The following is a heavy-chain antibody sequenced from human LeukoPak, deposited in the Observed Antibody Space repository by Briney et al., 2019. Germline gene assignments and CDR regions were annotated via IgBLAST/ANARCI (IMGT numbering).Heavy chain of an antibody. Sequence: GGSLRLSCAVSGFTFSSYAMHWVRQAPGKGLEWVAVISYDGSNKYYADSVKGRFTISRDNSKNTLYLQMNSLRAEDTAVYYCASGSSGYYYGGDYWGQGTLVTVSS. CDR2: ISYDGSNK. D-gene: IGHD3-22*01. J-gene: IGHJ4*02. V-gene: IGHV3-30-3*01. CDR3: ASGSSGYYYGGDY. CDR1: GFTFSSYA.